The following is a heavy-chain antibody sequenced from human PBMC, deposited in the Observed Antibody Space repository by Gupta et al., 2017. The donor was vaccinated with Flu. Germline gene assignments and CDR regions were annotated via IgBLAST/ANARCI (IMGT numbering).Heavy chain of an antibody. Sequence: IYEGGNTNYKPSLRSRVSMSLDMSKNQFSLKLRSVTAADTAVYYCARLYYTSTYFDYWGQGTLVTVSS. J-gene: IGHJ4*02. CDR3: ARLYYTSTYFDY. CDR2: IYEGGNT. V-gene: IGHV4-59*10. D-gene: IGHD2-8*01.